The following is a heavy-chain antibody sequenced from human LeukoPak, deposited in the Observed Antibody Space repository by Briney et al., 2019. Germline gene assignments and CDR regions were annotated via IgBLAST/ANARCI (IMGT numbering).Heavy chain of an antibody. J-gene: IGHJ3*02. CDR3: AKGFTHVGGFDM. CDR1: GFTFSSFG. Sequence: PGGSLRLSCAASGFTFSSFGMHWVRQAPGKGLDWVAIIWFDGSQEYYGDSVKGRFTISRDNSKNMVYLQMNSLRAEDTGVYYCAKGFTHVGGFDMWGQGTMVTVSS. CDR2: IWFDGSQE. D-gene: IGHD2-15*01. V-gene: IGHV3-33*06.